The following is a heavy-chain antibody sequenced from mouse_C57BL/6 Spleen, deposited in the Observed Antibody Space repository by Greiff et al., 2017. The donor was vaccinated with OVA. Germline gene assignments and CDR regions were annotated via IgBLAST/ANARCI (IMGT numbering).Heavy chain of an antibody. CDR2: IDPETGGT. D-gene: IGHD2-4*01. CDR3: TRKGIYYDYAMDY. V-gene: IGHV1-15*01. CDR1: GYTFTDYE. J-gene: IGHJ4*01. Sequence: QVQLQQSGAELVRPGASVTRSCKASGYTFTDYEMHWVKQTPVHGLEWIGAIDPETGGTAYNQKFKGKAILTADKSSSTAYMELRSLTSEDSAVYYCTRKGIYYDYAMDYWGQGTSVTVSS.